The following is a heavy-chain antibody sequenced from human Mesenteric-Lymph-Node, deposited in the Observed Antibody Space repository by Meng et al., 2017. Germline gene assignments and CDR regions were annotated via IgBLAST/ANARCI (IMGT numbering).Heavy chain of an antibody. CDR3: ARDSPYTYSYDATASYAAAFDI. V-gene: IGHV3-66*03. CDR2: TYKNGNT. J-gene: IGHJ3*02. CDR1: GLTVSTNY. D-gene: IGHD4/OR15-4a*01. Sequence: GESLKISCAASGLTVSTNYLIWVRQAPGRGPEWVSSTYKNGNTYYADSVEGRFTISRDESKNTLFLQMNSLRVEDTAVYYCARDSPYTYSYDATASYAAAFDIWGQGTMVTVSS.